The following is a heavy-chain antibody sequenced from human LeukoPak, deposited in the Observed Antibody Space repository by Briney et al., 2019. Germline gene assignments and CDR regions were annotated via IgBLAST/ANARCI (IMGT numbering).Heavy chain of an antibody. D-gene: IGHD2-15*01. Sequence: ASVKVSCKASGYTFTGYYMHWVRQAPGQGLEWMGWINPNSGGTNYAQKFQGRVTMTRDTSISTAYMELSRLRSDDTAVYYCARVPEYCSGGSCYVPSDYGMDIWGQGTTVTVSS. J-gene: IGHJ6*02. V-gene: IGHV1-2*02. CDR1: GYTFTGYY. CDR2: INPNSGGT. CDR3: ARVPEYCSGGSCYVPSDYGMDI.